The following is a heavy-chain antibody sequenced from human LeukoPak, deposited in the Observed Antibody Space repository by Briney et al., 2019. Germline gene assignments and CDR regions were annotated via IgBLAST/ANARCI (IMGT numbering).Heavy chain of an antibody. CDR3: ARLMAATDY. J-gene: IGHJ4*02. V-gene: IGHV4-39*01. Sequence: SSETLSLTCTVSGGSISSSSYHWGWIRQPPGKGLEWIGSIYYSGSTYHNPSLKSRVTISVDTSKNQISLKLSSVTAADTAVYYCARLMAATDYWGQGTLVTVSS. CDR1: GGSISSSSYH. D-gene: IGHD2-15*01. CDR2: IYYSGST.